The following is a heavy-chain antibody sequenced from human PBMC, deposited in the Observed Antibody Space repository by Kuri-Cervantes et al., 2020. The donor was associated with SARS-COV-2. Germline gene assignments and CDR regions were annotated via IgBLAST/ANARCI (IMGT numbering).Heavy chain of an antibody. CDR1: GFTFSSYA. V-gene: IGHV3-23*01. Sequence: GGSLRLPCAASGFTFSSYAMSWVRQAPGKGLEWVSAISGSGGSTDYADPVTGRFTISRDNSKNTLYLQMNSLRAEDTAVYYCVKKIGGSCTATSCNGDGLDAWGQGTTVTVSS. D-gene: IGHD2-8*02. J-gene: IGHJ6*02. CDR3: VKKIGGSCTATSCNGDGLDA. CDR2: ISGSGGST.